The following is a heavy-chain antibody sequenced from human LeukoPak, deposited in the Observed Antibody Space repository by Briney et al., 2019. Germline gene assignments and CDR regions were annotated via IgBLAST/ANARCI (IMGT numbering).Heavy chain of an antibody. D-gene: IGHD4-17*01. J-gene: IGHJ4*02. CDR2: ISGSGGRT. CDR3: AKGDSVTTSQFDY. Sequence: PGGSLRLSCAASGFTFSSYGMSWVRQAPGKGLEWVSAISGSGGRTYYADSVKGHFTISRDNFKNTLHLQMNSLRAEDTAVYYCAKGDSVTTSQFDYWGQGTLVTVSS. CDR1: GFTFSSYG. V-gene: IGHV3-23*01.